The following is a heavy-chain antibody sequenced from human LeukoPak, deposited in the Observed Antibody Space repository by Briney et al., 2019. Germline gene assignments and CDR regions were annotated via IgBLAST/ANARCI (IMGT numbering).Heavy chain of an antibody. Sequence: GGSLRLSCAASGFTFGDYYMSWIRQAPGKGLEWVSSIVGSSSTYYADSLKGRFTISRDNAKNSLYLQMNSLRAEDTAVYYCARIGAGSSRDYWGQGTLVTVSS. D-gene: IGHD6-13*01. CDR3: ARIGAGSSRDY. CDR1: GFTFGDYY. V-gene: IGHV3-69-1*01. CDR2: IVGSSST. J-gene: IGHJ4*02.